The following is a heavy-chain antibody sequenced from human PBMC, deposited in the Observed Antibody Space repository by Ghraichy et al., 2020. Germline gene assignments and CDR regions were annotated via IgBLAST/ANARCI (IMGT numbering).Heavy chain of an antibody. J-gene: IGHJ4*02. CDR1: GFTFSSYS. CDR3: ARGTYYFDSSGYYDFDS. Sequence: GGLRLSCAASGFTFSSYSMNWVRQAPGKGLEWVSSISGSSNYLYYADSVEGRFTISRDNARNSLFLQMNSLRAEDTAVYYCARGTYYFDSSGYYDFDSWGQGTLVTVSS. CDR2: ISGSSNYL. D-gene: IGHD3-22*01. V-gene: IGHV3-21*01.